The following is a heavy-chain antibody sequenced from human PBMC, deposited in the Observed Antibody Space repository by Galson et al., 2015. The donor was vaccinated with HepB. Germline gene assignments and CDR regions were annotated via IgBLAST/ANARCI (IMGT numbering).Heavy chain of an antibody. V-gene: IGHV3-33*01. Sequence: SLRLSCAASGFIFSDYGLYWVRQSPGKGLEWVAVIWFDGSHTYHVDSVQGRFTISRDNSKNTVYLQMNSLRDEDTAVYYCATDPSSSRYYYDMDVWGQGTTVTVSS. CDR3: ATDPSSSRYYYDMDV. D-gene: IGHD6-6*01. CDR1: GFIFSDYG. CDR2: IWFDGSHT. J-gene: IGHJ6*02.